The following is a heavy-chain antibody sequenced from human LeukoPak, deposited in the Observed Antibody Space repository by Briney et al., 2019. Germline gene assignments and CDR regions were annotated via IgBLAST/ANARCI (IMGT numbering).Heavy chain of an antibody. CDR1: GFTFSSYS. V-gene: IGHV3-21*01. CDR2: ISSSSSYI. CDR3: ARDACSGGSCLDY. J-gene: IGHJ4*02. D-gene: IGHD2-15*01. Sequence: PGGSLRPSCAASGFTFSSYSMNWVRQAPGKGLEWVSSISSSSSYIYYADSVKGRFTISRDNAKNSLYLQMNSLRAEDTAVYYCARDACSGGSCLDYWGQGTLVTVSS.